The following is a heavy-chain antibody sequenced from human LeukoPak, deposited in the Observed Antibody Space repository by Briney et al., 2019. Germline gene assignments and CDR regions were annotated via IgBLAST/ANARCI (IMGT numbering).Heavy chain of an antibody. CDR2: ISGTSTDT. D-gene: IGHD3/OR15-3a*01. CDR3: GRHARLADC. V-gene: IGHV3-11*03. J-gene: IGHJ4*02. CDR1: GFRFSDYY. Sequence: GGSLRLFCAASGFRFSDYYMNWIRQVPGKGLEWLSYISGTSTDTNYADSVRGRFTISRDNAKNLLFLQMDSLRVEDTALYYCGRHARLADCWGQGTLVTVSS.